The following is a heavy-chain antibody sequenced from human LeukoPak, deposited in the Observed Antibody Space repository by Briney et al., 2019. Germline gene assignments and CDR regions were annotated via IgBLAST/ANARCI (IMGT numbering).Heavy chain of an antibody. CDR1: GGSFRGYF. V-gene: IGHV4-34*01. CDR3: ARGNSGSHWGDHYFYMDV. D-gene: IGHD1-26*01. CDR2: ITHNGGT. J-gene: IGHJ6*03. Sequence: PSETLSLTCAVYGGSFRGYFWGWVRLTPGKGLEWLGEITHNGGTNYMPSLSGRVSVFQDVSKNQFSLKLSSVTAADTGVYYCARGNSGSHWGDHYFYMDVWGKGTTVIVSS.